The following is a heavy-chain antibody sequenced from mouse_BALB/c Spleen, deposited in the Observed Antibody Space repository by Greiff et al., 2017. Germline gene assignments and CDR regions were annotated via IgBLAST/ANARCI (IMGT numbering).Heavy chain of an antibody. CDR2: ISSGSSTI. Sequence: EVKLVESGGGLVQPGGSRKLSCAASGFTFSSFGMHWVRQAPEKGLEWVAYISSGSSTIYYADTVKGRFTISRDNPKNTLFLQMTSLKSEDTAMYYCARAGEYDGGAVMADWGQGTLVTVSA. CDR3: ARAGEYDGGAVMAD. V-gene: IGHV5-17*02. D-gene: IGHD2-14*01. J-gene: IGHJ3*01. CDR1: GFTFSSFG.